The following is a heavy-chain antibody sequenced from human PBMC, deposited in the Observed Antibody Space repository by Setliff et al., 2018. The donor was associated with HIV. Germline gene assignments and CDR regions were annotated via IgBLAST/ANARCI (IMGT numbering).Heavy chain of an antibody. D-gene: IGHD3-3*01. CDR1: GGSISSHY. J-gene: IGHJ4*02. V-gene: IGHV4-59*11. CDR2: ISYSGSP. CDR3: ARGFLSIFGVVSYFDY. Sequence: LSLTCTVSGGSISSHYWSWIRQPPEKGLEWIGFISYSGSPNSNPSLKSRVTISVDTSKNQFSLKLSSVTAADTAVYYCARGFLSIFGVVSYFDYWGQGTLVTVS.